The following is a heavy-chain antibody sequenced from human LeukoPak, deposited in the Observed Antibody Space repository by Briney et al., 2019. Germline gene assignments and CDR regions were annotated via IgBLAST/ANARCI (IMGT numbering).Heavy chain of an antibody. CDR2: ISGSGDRA. CDR3: AKDLYGYGDYRFLDS. CDR1: GLTHSNYA. V-gene: IGHV3-23*01. D-gene: IGHD4-17*01. J-gene: IGHJ5*01. Sequence: GDPVRLFCAACGLTHSNYALTWLQQPPGKGLEWVSTISGSGDRAYYSDSVKGRFTISRDNAKDTLFLQMSSLRAEDTAFHYCAKDLYGYGDYRFLDSWGQGTLVTVSS.